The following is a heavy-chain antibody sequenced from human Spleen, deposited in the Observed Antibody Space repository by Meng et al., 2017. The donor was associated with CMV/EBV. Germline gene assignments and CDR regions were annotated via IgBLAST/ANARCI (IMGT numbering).Heavy chain of an antibody. Sequence: SCAGSGFTFSRYWMHWVRQAPGKGLEWVSHIDTDGSITNYADSVKGRFTISRDNAKNTLYLQMNSLRAEDTAVYYCARVIWGWYFDLWGRGTLVTVSS. J-gene: IGHJ2*01. CDR1: GFTFSRYW. V-gene: IGHV3-74*01. D-gene: IGHD3-16*01. CDR2: IDTDGSIT. CDR3: ARVIWGWYFDL.